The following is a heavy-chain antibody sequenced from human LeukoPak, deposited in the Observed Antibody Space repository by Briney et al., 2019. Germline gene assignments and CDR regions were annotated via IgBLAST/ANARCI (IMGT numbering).Heavy chain of an antibody. Sequence: GGSLRLSCAASGFTFSSYSMNWVRQAPGKGLEWVSSISSSSSYIYYADSVKGRFPISRDNAKNSLYLQMNSLRAEDTAVYYCARDSEAPLPYCGGDCHDAFDIWGQGTMVTVSS. V-gene: IGHV3-21*01. CDR3: ARDSEAPLPYCGGDCHDAFDI. CDR2: ISSSSSYI. D-gene: IGHD2-21*01. J-gene: IGHJ3*02. CDR1: GFTFSSYS.